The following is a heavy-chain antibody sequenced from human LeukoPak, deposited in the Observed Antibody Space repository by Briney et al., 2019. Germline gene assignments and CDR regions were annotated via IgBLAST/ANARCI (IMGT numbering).Heavy chain of an antibody. D-gene: IGHD3-22*01. CDR2: IYHSGST. CDR1: GRSISSSNW. CDR3: ASASSGLPQFDY. V-gene: IGHV4-4*02. Sequence: SGTLSLTCAVSGRSISSSNWWSWVRQPPGKGLEWIGEIYHSGSTNYNPSLKSRVTISVDKSKNQFSLKLSSVTAADTAVYYCASASSGLPQFDYWGQGTLVTVSS. J-gene: IGHJ4*02.